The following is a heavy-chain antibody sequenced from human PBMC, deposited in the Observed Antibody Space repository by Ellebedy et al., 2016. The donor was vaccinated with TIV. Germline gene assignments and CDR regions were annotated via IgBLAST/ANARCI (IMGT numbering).Heavy chain of an antibody. CDR2: IYTSGST. CDR1: DDSISSYY. D-gene: IGHD5-12*01. Sequence: SETLSLTCTVSDDSISSYYWSWIRQPAGKGLEWIGRIYTSGSTNYNPSLKSRVTMSVDTSKNQFSLKLRSVTAADTAVYYCAGYDGLRRFDPWGQGTLVTVSS. V-gene: IGHV4-4*07. CDR3: AGYDGLRRFDP. J-gene: IGHJ5*02.